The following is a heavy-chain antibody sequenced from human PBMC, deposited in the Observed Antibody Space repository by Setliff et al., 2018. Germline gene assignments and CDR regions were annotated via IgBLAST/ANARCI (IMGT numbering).Heavy chain of an antibody. Sequence: GASVKVSCKVSGYTFTDYYMHWVQQAPGKGLEWMGLVDPEDGETIYAEKFQGRVTITADTSTDTAHMELSSLRSEDTAVYYCAGAGIAAAPDAFDIWGQGTMVTVSS. D-gene: IGHD6-13*01. CDR2: VDPEDGET. V-gene: IGHV1-69-2*01. J-gene: IGHJ3*02. CDR1: GYTFTDYY. CDR3: AGAGIAAAPDAFDI.